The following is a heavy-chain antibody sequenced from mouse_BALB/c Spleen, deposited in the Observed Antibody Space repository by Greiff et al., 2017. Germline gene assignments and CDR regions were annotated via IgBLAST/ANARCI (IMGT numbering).Heavy chain of an antibody. D-gene: IGHD2-3*01. CDR1: GYTFTSYT. CDR3: GRRGWLDAMDY. V-gene: IGHV1-4*02. Sequence: QQQSAAELARPGASVKMSCKASGYTFTSYTMHWVKQRPGQGLDWIGYINPSSGYTEYNQKFKDKTTLTADKSSSTAYMQLSSLTSEDSAVYYCGRRGWLDAMDYWGQGTSVTVSS. J-gene: IGHJ4*01. CDR2: INPSSGYT.